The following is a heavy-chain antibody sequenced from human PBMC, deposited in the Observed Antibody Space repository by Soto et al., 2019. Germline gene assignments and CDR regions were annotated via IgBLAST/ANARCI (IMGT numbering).Heavy chain of an antibody. Sequence: SETLSLTCTVSGVSIHNSHSFWAWIRQPPGTGLEFIGSVYHNGGAHYNSSLKSRVPISVDTAHNQVSLRMRSLTAADTAVYYCGRVVEGATRHTDTDSWGQGILVTVSS. J-gene: IGHJ5*01. D-gene: IGHD2-21*01. CDR1: GVSIHNSHSF. CDR3: GRVVEGATRHTDTDS. V-gene: IGHV4-39*01. CDR2: VYHNGGA.